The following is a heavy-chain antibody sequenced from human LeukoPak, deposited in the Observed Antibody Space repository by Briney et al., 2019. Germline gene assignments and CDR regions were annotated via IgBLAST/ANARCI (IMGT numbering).Heavy chain of an antibody. V-gene: IGHV4-34*01. Sequence: KPSETLSLTCAVYGVSFRCYPWSWLTQPPGKGLEWFGEIHRSGSTNYHPSLKSRATISVDTSKNQFSQKRSSVTAADTAVYYCARGIPHYCSSTTCPNDYWGQGTLVTVSS. CDR2: IHRSGST. J-gene: IGHJ4*02. CDR3: ARGIPHYCSSTTCPNDY. D-gene: IGHD2-2*01. CDR1: GVSFRCYP.